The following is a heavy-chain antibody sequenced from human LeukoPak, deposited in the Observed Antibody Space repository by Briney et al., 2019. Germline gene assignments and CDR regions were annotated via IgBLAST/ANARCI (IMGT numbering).Heavy chain of an antibody. CDR2: IYYSGST. V-gene: IGHV4-30-4*08. D-gene: IGHD4-17*01. J-gene: IGHJ4*02. CDR3: AREGDGDYILN. CDR1: GGSISSGDYY. Sequence: SETLSLTCTVSGGSISSGDYYWSWIRQPPGKGLEWIGYIYYSGSTYYNPSLKSRVTISVDTSKNQFSLKLSSVTAADTAVYYCAREGDGDYILNWGQGTLVTVSS.